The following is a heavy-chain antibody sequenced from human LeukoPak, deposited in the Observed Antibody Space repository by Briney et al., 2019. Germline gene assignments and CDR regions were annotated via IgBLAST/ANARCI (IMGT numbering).Heavy chain of an antibody. Sequence: GASVKVSCKTSGYTFTGYHVHWVRQAPGQGLEWMGWFNANSGATKYAQKFQGRVTMTRDTSIGTDFMELTSLISDDTAIYYCARDPYDGSYFFDYWGQGTLVTVAS. CDR3: ARDPYDGSYFFDY. J-gene: IGHJ4*02. D-gene: IGHD3-3*01. CDR1: GYTFTGYH. V-gene: IGHV1-2*02. CDR2: FNANSGAT.